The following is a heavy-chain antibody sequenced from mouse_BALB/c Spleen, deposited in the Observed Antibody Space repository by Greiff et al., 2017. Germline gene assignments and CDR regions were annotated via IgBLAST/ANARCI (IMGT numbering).Heavy chain of an antibody. CDR1: GFSLTGYG. CDR2: IWGDGST. CDR3: ARKGDVYYFDY. V-gene: IGHV2-6-7*01. J-gene: IGHJ2*01. Sequence: VMLVESGPGLVAPSQSLSITCTVSGFSLTGYGVNWVRQPPGKGLEWLGMIWGDGSTDYNSALKSRLSISKDNSKSQVFLKMNRLQTDDTARYYCARKGDVYYFDYWGQGTTLTVSS. D-gene: IGHD3-3*01.